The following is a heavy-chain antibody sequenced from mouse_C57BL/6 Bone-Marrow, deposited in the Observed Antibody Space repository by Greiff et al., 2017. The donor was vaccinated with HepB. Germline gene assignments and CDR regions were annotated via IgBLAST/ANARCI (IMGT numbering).Heavy chain of an antibody. CDR3: TRTDYYGSSSWYAY. D-gene: IGHD1-1*01. CDR1: GFTFSSYA. CDR2: ISSGGDYI. Sequence: EVMLVESGAGLVKPGGSLKLSCAASGFTFSSYAMSWVRQTPEKRLEWVAYISSGGDYIYYADTVKGRFTISRDNARNTLYLQMSSLKSEDTAMYDCTRTDYYGSSSWYAYWGQGTLGT. J-gene: IGHJ3*01. V-gene: IGHV5-9-1*02.